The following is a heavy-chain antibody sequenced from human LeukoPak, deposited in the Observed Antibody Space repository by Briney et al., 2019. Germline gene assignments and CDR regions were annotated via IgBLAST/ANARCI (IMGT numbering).Heavy chain of an antibody. CDR3: ARDPSSVTLYFFDY. D-gene: IGHD4-11*01. V-gene: IGHV1-2*02. Sequence: GASVSVSCTASGYTFRGNYIHWLRQAPGQGLEWMGWIDANNGDTKSAQKFQGRVTMSRDTSISTAYMDLSSLSPADAAVYYCARDPSSVTLYFFDYWGQGTLVTVSS. CDR1: GYTFRGNY. J-gene: IGHJ4*02. CDR2: IDANNGDT.